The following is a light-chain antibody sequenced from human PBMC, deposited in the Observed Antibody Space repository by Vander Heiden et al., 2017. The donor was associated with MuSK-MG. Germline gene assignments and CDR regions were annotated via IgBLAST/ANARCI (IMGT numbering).Light chain of an antibody. J-gene: IGKJ5*01. Sequence: EVVLTQSPATLSLSPGERATLSCRASQSFSSYLAWYQQKPGQAPRLLIYDASSRATGIPARFSGSVSGTDFTLTISSLEPEDFAVYYCQQHSNWPITFGQGTRLEIK. CDR1: QSFSSY. CDR3: QQHSNWPIT. CDR2: DAS. V-gene: IGKV3-11*01.